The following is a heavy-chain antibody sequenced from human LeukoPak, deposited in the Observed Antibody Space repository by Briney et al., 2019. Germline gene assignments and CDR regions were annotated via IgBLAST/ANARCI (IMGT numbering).Heavy chain of an antibody. Sequence: SETLSLTCTVSGGCISSGSYYWSWIRQPAGKGLEWIGRIYTSGSTNYNPSLKSRVTISVDTSKNQFSLKLSSVTAADTAVYYCARGVSDGSSYYYYMDVWGKGTTVTVSS. J-gene: IGHJ6*03. V-gene: IGHV4-61*02. CDR1: GGCISSGSYY. CDR3: ARGVSDGSSYYYYMDV. D-gene: IGHD6-6*01. CDR2: IYTSGST.